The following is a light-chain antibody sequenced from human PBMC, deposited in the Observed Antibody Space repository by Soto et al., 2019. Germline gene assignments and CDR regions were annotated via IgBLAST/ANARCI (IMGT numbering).Light chain of an antibody. CDR1: SSDVGGYNY. V-gene: IGLV2-14*03. Sequence: QSVLTQPASVSGSPGQSITIFCTGASSDVGGYNYVSWYQHHPGKAPKLMIYDVSNRPSGVSNRFSDSKSGNTASLIISGLQAEDEADYYCSSYTRSSTLFGGGTKVTVL. CDR3: SSYTRSSTL. CDR2: DVS. J-gene: IGLJ2*01.